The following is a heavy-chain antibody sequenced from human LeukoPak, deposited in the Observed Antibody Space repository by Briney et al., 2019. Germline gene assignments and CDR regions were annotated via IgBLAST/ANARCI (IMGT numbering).Heavy chain of an antibody. V-gene: IGHV4-61*02. J-gene: IGHJ6*03. CDR1: GGSISSGSYY. CDR2: IYTSGST. CDR3: ARARRSSGYDLFPSYYYYMDV. Sequence: SQTLSLTCTVSGGSISSGSYYWSWIRQPAGKGLEWIGRIYTSGSTNYNPSLKSRVTISVDTSKNQFPLKLSSVTAADTAVYYCARARRSSGYDLFPSYYYYMDVWGKGTTVTVSS. D-gene: IGHD5-12*01.